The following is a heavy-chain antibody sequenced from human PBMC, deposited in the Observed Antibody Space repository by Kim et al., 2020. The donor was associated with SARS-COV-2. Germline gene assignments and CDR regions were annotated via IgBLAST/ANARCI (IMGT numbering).Heavy chain of an antibody. J-gene: IGHJ6*03. D-gene: IGHD3-3*01. CDR1: GFTFSSYS. V-gene: IGHV3-21*01. CDR2: ISSSSSYI. Sequence: GGSLRLSCAASGFTFSSYSMNWVRQAPGKGLEWVSSISSSSSYIYYADSVKGRFTISSDNAKNSLYLQMNSLRAEDTAVYYCARDGQFLEWLSPYYYYMDVWGKGTTVTVSS. CDR3: ARDGQFLEWLSPYYYYMDV.